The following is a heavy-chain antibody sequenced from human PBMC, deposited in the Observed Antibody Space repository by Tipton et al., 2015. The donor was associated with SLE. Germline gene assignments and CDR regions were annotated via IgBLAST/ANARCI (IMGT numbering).Heavy chain of an antibody. V-gene: IGHV4-61*08. CDR2: IYYSGST. J-gene: IGHJ4*02. CDR3: ASLFSGSYSPFDY. Sequence: TLSLTCTVSGGSISSGGYYWSWIRQHPGKGLEWIGYIYYSGSTNYNPPLKSRVTISVDTSKNQFSLKLSSVTAADTAVYYCASLFSGSYSPFDYWGQGTLVTVSS. CDR1: GGSISSGGYY. D-gene: IGHD1-26*01.